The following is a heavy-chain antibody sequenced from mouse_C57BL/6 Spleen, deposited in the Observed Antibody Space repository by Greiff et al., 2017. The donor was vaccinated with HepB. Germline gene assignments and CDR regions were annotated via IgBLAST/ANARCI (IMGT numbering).Heavy chain of an antibody. CDR2: ISSGSSTI. J-gene: IGHJ4*01. V-gene: IGHV5-17*01. Sequence: EVQLVESGGGLVKPGGSLKLSCAASGFTFSDYGMHWVRQAPEKGLEWVAYISSGSSTIYYADTVKGRFTISRDNAKNTLFLQMTSLRSEDTAMYYCAMEGRLKDYAMDYWGQGTSVTVSS. CDR1: GFTFSDYG. CDR3: AMEGRLKDYAMDY. D-gene: IGHD2-4*01.